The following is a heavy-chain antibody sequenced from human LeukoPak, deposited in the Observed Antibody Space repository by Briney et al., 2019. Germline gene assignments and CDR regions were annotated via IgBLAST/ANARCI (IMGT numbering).Heavy chain of an antibody. V-gene: IGHV4-39*07. CDR1: GGSISSSSSY. CDR3: AKSNGYGLVDT. D-gene: IGHD3-10*01. J-gene: IGHJ3*01. CDR2: IYYSGSS. Sequence: SETLSLTCSVSGGSISSSSSYWGWIRQPPGKGLEWIGSIYYSGSSFDNPALKSRVTMSVDTSKNQFSLKLSSVTAADTAVYYCAKSNGYGLVDTWGQGTMVTVSS.